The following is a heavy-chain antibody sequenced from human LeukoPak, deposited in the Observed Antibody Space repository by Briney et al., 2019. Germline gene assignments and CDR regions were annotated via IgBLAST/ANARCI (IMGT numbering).Heavy chain of an antibody. CDR3: ARHWGSSGWGGY. CDR2: LYDTGST. J-gene: IGHJ4*02. D-gene: IGHD6-19*01. V-gene: IGHV4-4*07. CDR1: GGSISSDY. Sequence: SETLSLTCTVSGGSISSDYCSWLRQPAGKGLEWIGRLYDTGSTNYNPSLKSRVTISVDKSKNQFSLKLSSVTAADTAVYYCARHWGSSGWGGYWGQGTLVTVSS.